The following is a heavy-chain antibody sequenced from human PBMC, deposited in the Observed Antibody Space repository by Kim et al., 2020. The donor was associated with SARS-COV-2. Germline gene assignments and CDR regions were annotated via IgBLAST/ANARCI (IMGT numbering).Heavy chain of an antibody. CDR3: ARGRLWYSSSWYFDY. D-gene: IGHD6-13*01. V-gene: IGHV3-11*01. CDR2: ISSSGSTI. J-gene: IGHJ4*02. CDR1: GFTFSDYY. Sequence: GGSLRLSCAASGFTFSDYYMSWIRQAPGKGLEWVSYISSSGSTIYYADSVKGRFTISRDNAKNSLYLQMNSLRAEDTAVYYCARGRLWYSSSWYFDYWGQGTLVTVSS.